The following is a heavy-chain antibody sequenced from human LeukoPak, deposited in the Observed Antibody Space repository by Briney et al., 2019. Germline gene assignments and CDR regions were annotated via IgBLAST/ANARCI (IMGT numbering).Heavy chain of an antibody. V-gene: IGHV4-4*07. CDR2: IYTSGST. Sequence: SETLSLTCTVSCGSISSYYWSWIRQPAGKGLEWIGRIYTSGSTNYNPSLKSRVTMSVDTSKNQFSLKLSSVTAADTAVYYCARESNPARPLDYWGQGTLVTVSS. D-gene: IGHD4-11*01. J-gene: IGHJ4*02. CDR1: CGSISSYY. CDR3: ARESNPARPLDY.